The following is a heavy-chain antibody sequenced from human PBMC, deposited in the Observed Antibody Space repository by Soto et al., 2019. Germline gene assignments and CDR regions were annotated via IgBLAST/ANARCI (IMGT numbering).Heavy chain of an antibody. V-gene: IGHV5-10-1*01. D-gene: IGHD3-22*01. CDR2: IDPSDSQT. CDR3: ARQIYDSDTGPNFQYYFDS. J-gene: IGHJ4*02. Sequence: GESLKISCKGSGYSFAGYWITWVRQKPGKGLEWMGRIDPSDSQTYYSPSFRGHVTISVTKSITTAFLQWSSLRASDTAMYYCARQIYDSDTGPNFQYYFDSWGQGTPVTVSS. CDR1: GYSFAGYW.